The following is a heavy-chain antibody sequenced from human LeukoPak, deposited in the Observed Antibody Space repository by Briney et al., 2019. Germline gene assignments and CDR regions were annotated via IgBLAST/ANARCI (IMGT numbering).Heavy chain of an antibody. CDR2: ISAYNGNT. V-gene: IGHV1-18*01. D-gene: IGHD6-6*01. J-gene: IGHJ3*02. CDR1: GYTFTSYG. CDR3: ARPRYSSSLPAFDI. Sequence: ASVKVSCKASGYTFTSYGINWVRQAPGQGLEWMGWISAYNGNTNYAQKLQGRVTMTTDTSTSTAYMELRSLRSDDTAVYYCARPRYSSSLPAFDIWGQGTMVTVSS.